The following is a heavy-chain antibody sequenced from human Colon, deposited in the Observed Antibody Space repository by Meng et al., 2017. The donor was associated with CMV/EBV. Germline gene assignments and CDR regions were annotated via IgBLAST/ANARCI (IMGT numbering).Heavy chain of an antibody. J-gene: IGHJ6*02. CDR1: GGSFSAYY. V-gene: IGHV4-34*01. D-gene: IGHD3-22*01. CDR3: ATNTIFGVITVDA. CDR2: VNHSGST. Sequence: SETLSLTCTVSGGSFSAYYWNWIRHSPGKGLEWIGEVNHSGSTILNPSLKSRVTISVDTSKNQFSLSLRSVTAADTAVYYCATNTIFGVITVDAWGQGTPVTVS.